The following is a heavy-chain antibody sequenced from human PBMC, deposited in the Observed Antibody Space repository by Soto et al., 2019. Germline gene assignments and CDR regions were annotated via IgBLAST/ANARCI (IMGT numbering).Heavy chain of an antibody. V-gene: IGHV3-23*01. CDR1: GFSFGSYA. J-gene: IGHJ4*02. D-gene: IGHD3-3*01. Sequence: GGSLRLSCAASGFSFGSYALSWVRQAPGKGLEWVSTISGSDGKTFYADSVKGRFSISRDTSQNTLYLQMNSLRADDTAIYYCARWSYLDYWGQGTRVTVYS. CDR2: ISGSDGKT. CDR3: ARWSYLDY.